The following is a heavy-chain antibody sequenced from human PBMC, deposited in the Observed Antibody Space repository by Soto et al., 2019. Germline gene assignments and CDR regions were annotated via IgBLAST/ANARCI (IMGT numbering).Heavy chain of an antibody. CDR1: GFNLPTLC. V-gene: IGHV5-51*01. J-gene: IGHJ6*02. D-gene: IGHD1-1*01. CDR3: ARGKYRSPRGGVDV. CDR2: IYPDDSDT. Sequence: PRESLKISYKHPGFNLPTLCNAWVRQMPGKGLEWMGTIYPDDSDTRYSPSFQGQVTISADKSIQTAYLQWGSLKASDIALYYCARGKYRSPRGGVDVWGQGTP.